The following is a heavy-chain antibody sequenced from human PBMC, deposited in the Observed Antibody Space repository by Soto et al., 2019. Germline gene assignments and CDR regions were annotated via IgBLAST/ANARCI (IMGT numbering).Heavy chain of an antibody. CDR2: INHSGSS. D-gene: IGHD6-13*01. J-gene: IGHJ4*02. Sequence: QVQLQQWGAGLLKPSETVSLTCAVYGGSFSNNYWSWIRQPPGKGPEWIGEINHSGSSNYNPSLKSRVTISVDTSRNQFSLKLSSVTAADTAVYDGARGREVYSSSWYVDGGQGTQVTFPS. CDR3: ARGREVYSSSWYVD. CDR1: GGSFSNNY. V-gene: IGHV4-34*01.